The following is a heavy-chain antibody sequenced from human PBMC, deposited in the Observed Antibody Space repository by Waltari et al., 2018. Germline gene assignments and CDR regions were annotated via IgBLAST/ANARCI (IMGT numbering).Heavy chain of an antibody. CDR1: GLTVSGNY. V-gene: IGHV3-53*02. D-gene: IGHD2-8*02. CDR3: ARCSTGHYFDY. Sequence: EVQLVETGGGLIQPGGSLRLSCAASGLTVSGNYMSWVRQAPGKGLGWVSICYRGGTTYYADSVKARFTISRDNSKNTLYLQMNSLRAEDTAVYYCARCSTGHYFDYWGQGTLVTVSS. CDR2: CYRGGTT. J-gene: IGHJ4*02.